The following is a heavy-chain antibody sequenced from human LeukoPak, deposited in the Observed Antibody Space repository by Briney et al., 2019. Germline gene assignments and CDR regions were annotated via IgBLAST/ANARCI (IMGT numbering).Heavy chain of an antibody. CDR1: GFTFSSYE. D-gene: IGHD6-19*01. V-gene: IGHV3-48*03. J-gene: IGHJ4*02. CDR3: AREQWLVLY. Sequence: PGGSLRLSCAASGFTFSSYEMNWVRQAPGKGLEWVSYISSSGSTIYYADSVKGRFTISRDNAKNSLYLQMNSLRAEDTAVYYCAREQWLVLYWDQGTLVTVSS. CDR2: ISSSGSTI.